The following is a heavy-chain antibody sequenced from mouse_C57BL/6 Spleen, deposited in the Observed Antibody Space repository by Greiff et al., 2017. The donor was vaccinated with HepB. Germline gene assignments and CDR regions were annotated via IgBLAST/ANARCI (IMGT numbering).Heavy chain of an antibody. D-gene: IGHD2-2*01. CDR1: GYTFTDYE. V-gene: IGHV1-15*01. CDR3: TRSDGYDLFAY. CDR2: IDPETGGT. Sequence: QVQLKESGAELVRPGASVTLSCKASGYTFTDYEMHWVKQTPVHGLEWIGAIDPETGGTAYNQKFKGKAILTADKSSSTAYMELRSLTSEDSAVYYCTRSDGYDLFAYWGQGTLVTVSA. J-gene: IGHJ3*01.